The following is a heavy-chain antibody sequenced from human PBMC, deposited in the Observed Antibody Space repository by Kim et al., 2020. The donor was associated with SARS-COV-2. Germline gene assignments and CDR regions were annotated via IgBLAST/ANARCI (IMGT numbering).Heavy chain of an antibody. J-gene: IGHJ6*02. V-gene: IGHV4-34*01. D-gene: IGHD5-12*01. Sequence: SETLSLTCAVYGGSFSGYYWSWIRQPPGKGLEWIGEINHSGSTNYNPSLKSRVTISVDTSKNQFSLKLSSVTAADTAVYYCARGGIVATINYYYYYYGMDVWGQGTTVTVSS. CDR3: ARGGIVATINYYYYYYGMDV. CDR2: INHSGST. CDR1: GGSFSGYY.